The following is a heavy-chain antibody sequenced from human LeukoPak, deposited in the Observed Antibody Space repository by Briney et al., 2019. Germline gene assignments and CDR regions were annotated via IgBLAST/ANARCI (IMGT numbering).Heavy chain of an antibody. CDR1: GGSISSYY. V-gene: IGHV4-59*01. CDR2: IYYSGST. J-gene: IGHJ3*02. D-gene: IGHD4-17*01. Sequence: SEAQSLTCTVSGGSISSYYWSWIRQPPGKGREWIGYIYYSGSTNYNPSLKSRVTISVDTSKNQFSLKLSSVTAADTAVYYCARDRWATVYAFDIWGQGTMVTVSS. CDR3: ARDRWATVYAFDI.